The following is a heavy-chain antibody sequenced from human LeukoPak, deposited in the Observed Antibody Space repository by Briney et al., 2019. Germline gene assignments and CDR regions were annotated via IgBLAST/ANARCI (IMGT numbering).Heavy chain of an antibody. CDR2: INHSGST. J-gene: IGHJ6*03. CDR1: GGSFSGYY. Sequence: PSETLSLTCAVYGGSFSGYYWSWIRQPPGKGLEWIGEINHSGSTNYNPSLKSRVTISVDTSKNQFSLKLSSVTAADTAVYYCARGRVGRSYYYYYYMDVWGKGTTVTVSS. CDR3: ARGRVGRSYYYYYYMDV. V-gene: IGHV4-34*01. D-gene: IGHD2-15*01.